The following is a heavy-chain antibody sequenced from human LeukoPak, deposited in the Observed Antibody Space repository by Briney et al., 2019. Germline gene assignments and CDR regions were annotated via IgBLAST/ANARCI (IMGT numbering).Heavy chain of an antibody. CDR2: ISGSGGST. D-gene: IGHD5-24*01. V-gene: IGHV3-23*01. CDR3: AKDLKMTNYFDY. Sequence: GGSLRLSCAASGFTFSSYAMSWVRQAPGKGLEWVSAISGSGGSTYYADSVKGRFTISRDNSKNTLYLQMNSLRAEDTAVYHCAKDLKMTNYFDYWGQGTLVTVSS. J-gene: IGHJ4*02. CDR1: GFTFSSYA.